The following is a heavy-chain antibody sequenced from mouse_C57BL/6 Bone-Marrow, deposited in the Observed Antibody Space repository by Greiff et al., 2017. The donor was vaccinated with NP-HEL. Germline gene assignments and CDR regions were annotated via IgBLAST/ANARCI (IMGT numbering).Heavy chain of an antibody. V-gene: IGHV5-6*02. J-gene: IGHJ4*01. CDR2: ISSGGSYT. CDR3: ARPYYYAMDY. Sequence: DVKLVESGGDLVKPGGSLKLSCAASGFTFSSYGMSWVRQTPDKRLEWVATISSGGSYTYYPDSVKGRFTISRDNAKNTLYLQMSSLKSEDTAMYYCARPYYYAMDYWGQGTSVTVSS. CDR1: GFTFSSYG.